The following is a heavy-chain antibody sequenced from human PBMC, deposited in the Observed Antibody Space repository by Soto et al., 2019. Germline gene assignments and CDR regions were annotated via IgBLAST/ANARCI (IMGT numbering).Heavy chain of an antibody. D-gene: IGHD5-18*01. J-gene: IGHJ4*02. V-gene: IGHV1-69*13. Sequence: SVKVSCKASGGTFSSYAISWVRQAPGQGLEWMGGIIPIFGTANYAQKFQGRVTITADESTSTAYMELSSLRSEDTAVYYCARRDTPYSYGYFDYWGQGTLVTVSS. CDR2: IIPIFGTA. CDR1: GGTFSSYA. CDR3: ARRDTPYSYGYFDY.